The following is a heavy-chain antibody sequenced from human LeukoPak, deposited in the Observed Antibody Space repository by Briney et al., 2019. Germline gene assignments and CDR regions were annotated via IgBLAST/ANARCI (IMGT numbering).Heavy chain of an antibody. CDR2: IYHSGST. CDR1: GGSISSGGYS. J-gene: IGHJ3*02. V-gene: IGHV4-30-2*01. CDR3: ARGTYYYDSSGYYAFDI. Sequence: SETLSLTCAVSGGSISSGGYSWSWIRQPPGKGLEWIGYIYHSGSTYYNPSLKSRVTISVDRSKDQFSLKLSSVTAADTAVYYCARGTYYYDSSGYYAFDIWGQGTMVTVSS. D-gene: IGHD3-22*01.